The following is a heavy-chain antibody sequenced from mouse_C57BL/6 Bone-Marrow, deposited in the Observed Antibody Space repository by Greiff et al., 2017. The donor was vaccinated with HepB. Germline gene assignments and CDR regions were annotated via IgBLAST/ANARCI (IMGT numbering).Heavy chain of an antibody. CDR3: ARSRVYGTLAWFAY. V-gene: IGHV1-4*01. CDR2: INPSSGYT. CDR1: GYTFTSYT. Sequence: VQLQQSGAELARPGASVKMSCKASGYTFTSYTMHWVKQRPGQGLEWIGYINPSSGYTKYNQKFKDKATLAADKSSSTAYMQLSSLTSEDSAVYYCARSRVYGTLAWFAYWGQGTLVTVSA. D-gene: IGHD2-1*01. J-gene: IGHJ3*01.